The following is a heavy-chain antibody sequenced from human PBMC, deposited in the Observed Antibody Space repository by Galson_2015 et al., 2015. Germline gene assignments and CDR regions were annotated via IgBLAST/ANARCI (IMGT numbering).Heavy chain of an antibody. CDR2: IIPILGIA. CDR3: GRDNSSSWYTSYYYYGMDV. CDR1: GGTFSSYT. V-gene: IGHV1-69*04. D-gene: IGHD6-13*01. J-gene: IGHJ6*02. Sequence: SVKVSCKASGGTFSSYTISWVRQAPGQGLEWMGRIIPILGIANYAQKFQGRVTITADKSTSTAYMELSSLRSEDTAVYYCGRDNSSSWYTSYYYYGMDVWGQGTTVTVSS.